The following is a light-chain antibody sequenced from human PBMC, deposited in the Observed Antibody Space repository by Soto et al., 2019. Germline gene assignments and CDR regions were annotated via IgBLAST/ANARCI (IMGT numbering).Light chain of an antibody. Sequence: EIVMTQSPGTLSVSPGERATLSCRASQSVSVNLAWYQQKPGQAPRLLIYGVSTRSTGIPARFGGSESGTEFTLTISGLQSEDFAVYYCQQYNDWPFTFGPGTKVDIK. CDR2: GVS. CDR1: QSVSVN. V-gene: IGKV3-15*01. CDR3: QQYNDWPFT. J-gene: IGKJ3*01.